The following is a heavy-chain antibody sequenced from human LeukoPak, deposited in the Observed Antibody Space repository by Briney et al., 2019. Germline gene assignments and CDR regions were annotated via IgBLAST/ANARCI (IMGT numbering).Heavy chain of an antibody. J-gene: IGHJ4*02. CDR3: ARGALLWFGAKMEYYFDY. Sequence: PSETLSLTCTVSDGSIRSYCWSWIRQPAGKGLEWIGCSYSSGSTNYNPSLKSRVTMSLDTSKNQFSLKLSSVTAADTAVYYCARGALLWFGAKMEYYFDYWGQGTPLTVSS. V-gene: IGHV4-4*07. CDR2: SYSSGST. D-gene: IGHD3-10*01. CDR1: DGSIRSYC.